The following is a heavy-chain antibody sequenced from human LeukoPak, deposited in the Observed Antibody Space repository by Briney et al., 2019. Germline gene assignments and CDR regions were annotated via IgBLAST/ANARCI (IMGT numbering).Heavy chain of an antibody. J-gene: IGHJ5*02. D-gene: IGHD2-15*01. CDR1: GGSIRSYY. CDR2: IYYSGST. V-gene: IGHV4-59*01. CDR3: ASAGRGHYWFDP. Sequence: SETLSLTCTVSGGSIRSYYWSWIRQPPGKGLEWIGYIYYSGSTNYNPSLQSRVTISVDTSKNQFSLKLSSVTAADTAVYYCASAGRGHYWFDPWGQGTLVTVSS.